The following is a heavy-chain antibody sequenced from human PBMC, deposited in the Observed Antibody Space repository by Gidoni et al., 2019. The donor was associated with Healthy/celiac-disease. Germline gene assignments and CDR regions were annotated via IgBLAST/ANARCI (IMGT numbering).Heavy chain of an antibody. CDR1: GYTFTSYA. CDR3: ARDRVRYDFWSGSAEENNWFDP. D-gene: IGHD3-3*01. V-gene: IGHV1-3*01. CDR2: INAGNGNT. Sequence: QVQLVQSGAEVKKPGASVKVSCKASGYTFTSYAMHWVRQAPGQRLEWMGWINAGNGNTKYSQKFQGRVTITRDTSASTVYMELSSLRSEDTAVYYCARDRVRYDFWSGSAEENNWFDPWGQGTLVTVSS. J-gene: IGHJ5*02.